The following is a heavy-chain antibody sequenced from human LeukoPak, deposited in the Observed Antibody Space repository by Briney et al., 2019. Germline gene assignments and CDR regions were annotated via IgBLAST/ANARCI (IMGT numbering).Heavy chain of an antibody. D-gene: IGHD7-27*01. Sequence: GGSLRLSCAATGFNFRKHWMSWVRPSIGKGLECVAKIQEDGNEMHYVDSVKGRFTISRDNARNSLYLQMNNLRVEDTAIYCGARDETGGWNDYWGQGTLVTVSS. J-gene: IGHJ4*02. CDR3: ARDETGGWNDY. CDR1: GFNFRKHW. V-gene: IGHV3-7*01. CDR2: IQEDGNEM.